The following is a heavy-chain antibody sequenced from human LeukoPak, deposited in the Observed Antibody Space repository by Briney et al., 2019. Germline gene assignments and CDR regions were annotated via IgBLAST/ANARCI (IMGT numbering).Heavy chain of an antibody. J-gene: IGHJ6*02. D-gene: IGHD6-25*01. Sequence: PSETLSLTCTVSGGSISSYYWSWIRQPPGKGLEWIGYIYYSGSTNYNPSLKSRVTISVDTSKNQFSLELSSVTAADTAVYYCAISRRLDYYYGMDVWGQGTTVTVSS. CDR2: IYYSGST. CDR1: GGSISSYY. CDR3: AISRRLDYYYGMDV. V-gene: IGHV4-59*01.